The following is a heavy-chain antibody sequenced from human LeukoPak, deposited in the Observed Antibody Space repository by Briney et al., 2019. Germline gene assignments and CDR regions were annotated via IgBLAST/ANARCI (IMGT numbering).Heavy chain of an antibody. D-gene: IGHD6-19*01. V-gene: IGHV4-39*01. J-gene: IGHJ4*02. Sequence: SETLSLTCTVSGGSISSTNYYWGWIRQPPGKGLEWIGSIYHSGSTYYNPSLKSRVTISVDTSKNQFSLKLSSVTAADTAVFYCATSGWYLLPGIYWGQGTLVTVSS. CDR3: ATSGWYLLPGIY. CDR2: IYHSGST. CDR1: GGSISSTNYY.